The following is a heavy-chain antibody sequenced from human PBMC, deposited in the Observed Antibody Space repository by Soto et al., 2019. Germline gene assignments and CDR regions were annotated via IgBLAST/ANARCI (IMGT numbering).Heavy chain of an antibody. Sequence: GGSLRLSCAVSGFTSSSNWMSWVRQAPGKGLEWVANINQYGTVKKYVDSVEGRFTISRDNSKNTLYLQMNSLRAEDTAVYYCAKDQHYDSSGYYFYYYYGMDVWGQGTTVTVSS. J-gene: IGHJ6*02. CDR1: GFTSSSNW. CDR3: AKDQHYDSSGYYFYYYYGMDV. D-gene: IGHD3-22*01. V-gene: IGHV3-7*03. CDR2: INQYGTVK.